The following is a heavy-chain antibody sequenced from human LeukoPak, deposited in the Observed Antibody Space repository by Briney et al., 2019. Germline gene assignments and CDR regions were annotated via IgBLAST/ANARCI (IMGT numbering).Heavy chain of an antibody. J-gene: IGHJ4*02. CDR2: IYYSGST. CDR1: GGSINSYY. D-gene: IGHD3-16*01. Sequence: PSETPSLTCTVSGGSINSYYWSWIRQPPGKGLEWIGYIYYSGSTNYNPSLKGRVTISVDTSKNQFSLKLYSVTAADTAVYYCSRWGHTHDYWGQGTLVTVSS. CDR3: SRWGHTHDY. V-gene: IGHV4-59*01.